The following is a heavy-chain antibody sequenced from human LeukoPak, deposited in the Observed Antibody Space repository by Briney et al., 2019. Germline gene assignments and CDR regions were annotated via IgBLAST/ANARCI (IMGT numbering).Heavy chain of an antibody. CDR2: IYYSGST. CDR3: ARETAIVGATH. J-gene: IGHJ4*02. V-gene: IGHV4-59*12. CDR1: GGSISSYY. D-gene: IGHD1-26*01. Sequence: SETLSLTCTVSGGSISSYYWSWIRQPPGKGLEWIGYIYYSGSTNYNPSLKSRVTISVDRSKNQFSLKLSSVTAADTAVYYCARETAIVGATHWGQGTLVTVSS.